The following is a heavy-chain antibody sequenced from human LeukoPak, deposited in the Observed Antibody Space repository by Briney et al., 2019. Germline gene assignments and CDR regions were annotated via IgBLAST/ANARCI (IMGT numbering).Heavy chain of an antibody. CDR2: ISGYNGNT. V-gene: IGHV1-18*01. CDR1: GYISTSYG. CDR3: ARPTYDSSDYEYFQH. Sequence: GASVKVSCKASGYISTSYGINWVRHAPGQGLEWMGWISGYNGNTNYAQKFQGRVTMTADTSTNIAYMELRSLRSDDTAVYYCARPTYDSSDYEYFQHWGEGTLVTVSS. J-gene: IGHJ1*01. D-gene: IGHD3-22*01.